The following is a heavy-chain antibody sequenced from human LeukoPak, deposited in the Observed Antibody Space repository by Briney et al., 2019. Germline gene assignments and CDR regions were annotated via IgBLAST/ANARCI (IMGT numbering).Heavy chain of an antibody. CDR3: ARAWGQLVLPRQFDY. Sequence: SETLSLTCTVSGGSISSYYWSWIRQPPGKGLEWIGYIYYSGSTNYNASLKSRVTISVDTSKNQFSLKLSSVTAADTAVYYCARAWGQLVLPRQFDYWGQGTLVTVSS. CDR2: IYYSGST. J-gene: IGHJ4*02. D-gene: IGHD6-13*01. V-gene: IGHV4-59*01. CDR1: GGSISSYY.